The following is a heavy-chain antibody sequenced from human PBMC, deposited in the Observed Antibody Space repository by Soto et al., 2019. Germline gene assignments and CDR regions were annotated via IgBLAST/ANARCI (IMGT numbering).Heavy chain of an antibody. CDR1: GGSISSYY. J-gene: IGHJ3*02. Sequence: QVQLQESGPGLVKPSETLSLTCTVSGGSISSYYWSWIRQPPGKGLEWIGYIYYSGSTNYNPSLKSRVTISVDTSKNQFSLKLSSVTAADTAVYYCARGPEEDNAFDICGQGTMVTVSS. CDR2: IYYSGST. D-gene: IGHD2-15*01. V-gene: IGHV4-59*08. CDR3: ARGPEEDNAFDI.